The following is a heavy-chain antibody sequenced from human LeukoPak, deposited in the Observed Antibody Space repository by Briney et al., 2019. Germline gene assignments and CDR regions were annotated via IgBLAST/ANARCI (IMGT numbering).Heavy chain of an antibody. Sequence: GGSLRLSCAASGFTFDNYGMSWVRQAPGKGLEWVSGINWNGERTGYADSVKGRFTISRDNSKNSLYLQMNSLRAEDTALYYCAGDRGGDYLYFQHWGQGTLVTVSS. J-gene: IGHJ1*01. CDR2: INWNGERT. D-gene: IGHD2-21*02. CDR3: AGDRGGDYLYFQH. CDR1: GFTFDNYG. V-gene: IGHV3-20*04.